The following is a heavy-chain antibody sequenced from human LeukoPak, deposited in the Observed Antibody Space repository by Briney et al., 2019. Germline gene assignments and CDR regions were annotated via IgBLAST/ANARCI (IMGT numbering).Heavy chain of an antibody. CDR1: GGSISSSSYY. Sequence: SETLSLTCTVSGGSISSSSYYWGWIRQPPGKGLEWIGSIYYSGSTYYNPSLKSRVTISVDTSKNQFSLKLSSVTAADTAVYYCARHKRLKGYCGGDCYPTDAFDIWGQGTMVTVSS. CDR3: ARHKRLKGYCGGDCYPTDAFDI. J-gene: IGHJ3*02. D-gene: IGHD2-21*02. V-gene: IGHV4-39*01. CDR2: IYYSGST.